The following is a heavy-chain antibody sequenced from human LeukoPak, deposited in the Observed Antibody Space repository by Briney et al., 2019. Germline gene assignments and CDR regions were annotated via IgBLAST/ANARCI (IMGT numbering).Heavy chain of an antibody. D-gene: IGHD1-26*01. V-gene: IGHV5-51*01. CDR3: ARDRTPWWELTPIYDAFDI. CDR1: GYIFTNNW. Sequence: GESLKISCKGSGYIFTNNWIGWVRQMPGKGLEWMGIMYPGDSDTRYSPSFEGQVAISADKSISTAYLQWSSLKASDTAMYYCARDRTPWWELTPIYDAFDIWGQGSMVTVSS. J-gene: IGHJ3*02. CDR2: MYPGDSDT.